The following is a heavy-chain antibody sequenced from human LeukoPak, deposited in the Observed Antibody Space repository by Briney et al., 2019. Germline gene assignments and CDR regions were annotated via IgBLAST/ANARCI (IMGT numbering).Heavy chain of an antibody. CDR2: ISGSDGTT. CDR1: GFTFSNYA. V-gene: IGHV3-23*01. D-gene: IGHD3-10*01. CDR3: ARGSYASGSYTFDY. J-gene: IGHJ4*02. Sequence: GGSLRLSCAASGFTFSNYAMSWVRQAPGKGLEWVSGISGSDGTTYYADSVKGRLTISRDNAKNSLYLQMNSLRAEDTAVYYCARGSYASGSYTFDYWGQGTLVTVSS.